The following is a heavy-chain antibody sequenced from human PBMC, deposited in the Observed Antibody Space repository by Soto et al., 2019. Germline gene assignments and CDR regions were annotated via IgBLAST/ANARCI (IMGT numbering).Heavy chain of an antibody. V-gene: IGHV1-24*01. J-gene: IGHJ5*02. CDR2: FDPEDGET. CDR3: ATDLGYYARSATS. CDR1: GYTLSPLS. Sequence: GXSGKVSCRVSGYTLSPLSMHLVRQAPGKGLEWMGGFDPEDGETIYAQKFQGRVTMTEDTSTDTAYMELSSLRSEDTAVYYCATDLGYYARSATSWGQGTLVSVSS. D-gene: IGHD3-22*01.